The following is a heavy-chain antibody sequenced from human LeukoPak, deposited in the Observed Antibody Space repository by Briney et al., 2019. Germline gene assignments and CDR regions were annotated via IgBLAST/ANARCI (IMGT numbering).Heavy chain of an antibody. Sequence: SETLSLTCTVSGGSISSSSYYWSWIRQPPGKGLEWIGEINHSGSTNYNPSLKSRVTISVDTSKNQFSLKLSSVTAADTAVYYCASEGPGSTIDYWGQGTLVTVSS. CDR1: GGSISSSSYY. CDR2: INHSGST. V-gene: IGHV4-39*07. D-gene: IGHD1-7*01. CDR3: ASEGPGSTIDY. J-gene: IGHJ4*02.